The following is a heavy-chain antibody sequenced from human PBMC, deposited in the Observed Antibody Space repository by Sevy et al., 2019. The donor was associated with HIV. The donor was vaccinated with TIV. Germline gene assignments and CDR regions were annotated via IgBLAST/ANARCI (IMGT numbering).Heavy chain of an antibody. D-gene: IGHD3-9*01. V-gene: IGHV4-61*02. J-gene: IGHJ4*02. Sequence: SETLSLTCTVSAGSISSDSYFWNWIRQPAGKGLEWIGRIHASGSTIYNPSLQSRVTMSVDKSKSQFSLRLTSVTAADSAVYFCARERGSNILTLGLDFWGQGSLVTVSS. CDR2: IHASGST. CDR1: AGSISSDSYF. CDR3: ARERGSNILTLGLDF.